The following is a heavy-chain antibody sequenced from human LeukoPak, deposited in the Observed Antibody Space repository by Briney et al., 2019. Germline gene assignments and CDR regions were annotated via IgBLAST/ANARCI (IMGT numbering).Heavy chain of an antibody. CDR1: GGSISSYY. CDR3: ARVHRDNYDILPGQYYFDY. V-gene: IGHV4-4*07. CDR2: IYTSGST. D-gene: IGHD3-9*01. J-gene: IGHJ4*02. Sequence: SETLSLTCTVSGGSISSYYWSWIRQPAGKGLEWIGRIYTSGSTNYNPSLKSRVTMSVDTSKNQFSLKLSSVTAADTAAYYCARVHRDNYDILPGQYYFDYWGQGTLVTVSS.